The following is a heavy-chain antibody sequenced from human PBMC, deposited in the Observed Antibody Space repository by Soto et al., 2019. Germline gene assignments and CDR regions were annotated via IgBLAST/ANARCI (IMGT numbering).Heavy chain of an antibody. CDR1: GYTFTSYG. D-gene: IGHD3-22*01. J-gene: IGHJ3*02. CDR3: ARAGPYYDSSGYYSYAFDI. Sequence: GASVKVSCKASGYTFTSYGSSWVRQAPGQGLEWMGWISAYNGNTNYAQKLQGRVTMTTDTSTSTAYMELRSLRSDDTAVYYCARAGPYYDSSGYYSYAFDIWGQGTMVTVSS. CDR2: ISAYNGNT. V-gene: IGHV1-18*01.